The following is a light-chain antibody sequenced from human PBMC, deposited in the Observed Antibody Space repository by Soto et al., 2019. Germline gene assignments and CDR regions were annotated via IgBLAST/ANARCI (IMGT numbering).Light chain of an antibody. J-gene: IGKJ2*01. CDR3: QQYYSTPPYT. CDR2: WAS. V-gene: IGKV4-1*01. Sequence: IVMTQSPASLAVSLGERATINCKSSQSGLYSSNNRNYLAWYRQKPGQPPKLLIYWASIREFGVPDRISGSGSGTDFTLTISSLQAEDVAIYYCQQYYSTPPYTFGQGTKLEIK. CDR1: QSGLYSSNNRNY.